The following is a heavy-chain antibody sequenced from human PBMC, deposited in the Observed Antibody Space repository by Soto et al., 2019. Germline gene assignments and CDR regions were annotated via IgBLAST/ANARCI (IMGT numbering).Heavy chain of an antibody. CDR2: IIPIFGTA. V-gene: IGHV1-69*12. J-gene: IGHJ4*02. CDR3: ARDGGVYAYSPFDY. Sequence: QVQLVQSGAEVKKPGSSVKVSCKASGGTFSSYAISWVRQAPGQGLEWMGGIIPIFGTANYAQKVQGRVTITADEATSTAYMELSSLRSEDTAVYDCARDGGVYAYSPFDYWGQGNLVTVSS. CDR1: GGTFSSYA. D-gene: IGHD4-4*01.